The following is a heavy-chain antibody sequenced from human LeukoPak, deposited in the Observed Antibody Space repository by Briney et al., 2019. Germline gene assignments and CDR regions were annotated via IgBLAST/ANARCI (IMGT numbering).Heavy chain of an antibody. CDR1: GFTLSSYG. J-gene: IGHJ6*03. D-gene: IGHD1-26*01. V-gene: IGHV3-23*01. CDR2: ISGSGGRT. Sequence: GGSLRLSCAASGFTLSSYGMSWVRQAPGKGLEWVSTISGSGGRTYYADSVKGRFTISRDNSKNTLYLQMNSLRAEDTAVYYCAKNAIVGATHYYYYMDVWGKGTTVTTSS. CDR3: AKNAIVGATHYYYYMDV.